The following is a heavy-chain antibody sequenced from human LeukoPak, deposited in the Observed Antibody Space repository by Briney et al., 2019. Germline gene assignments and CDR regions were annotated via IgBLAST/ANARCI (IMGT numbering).Heavy chain of an antibody. CDR2: IYPGDSDT. CDR1: GYSFTSYW. Sequence: GESLKISCKGSGYSFTSYWIGWVRQMPGKGLEWMGIIYPGDSDTRYSPSFQGQVTISADKSISTAYLQWSSLKASGTAMYYCARTDTAMVTGGWFDPWGQGTLVTVSS. J-gene: IGHJ5*02. V-gene: IGHV5-51*01. D-gene: IGHD5-18*01. CDR3: ARTDTAMVTGGWFDP.